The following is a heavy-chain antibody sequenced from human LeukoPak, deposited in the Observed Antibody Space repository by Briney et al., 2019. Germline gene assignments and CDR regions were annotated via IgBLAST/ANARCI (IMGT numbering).Heavy chain of an antibody. D-gene: IGHD6-6*01. CDR1: GFTFGSYA. J-gene: IGHJ4*02. Sequence: GGSLRLSCAASGFTFGSYAMSWVRQAPGKGLEWVSVISGSGGTTHYAASVKGRFTISRDNSKNTLYLQMNSLRAEDTAVYYCAKAMGIAARKSTVDYWGQGTLVTVSS. CDR2: ISGSGGTT. V-gene: IGHV3-23*01. CDR3: AKAMGIAARKSTVDY.